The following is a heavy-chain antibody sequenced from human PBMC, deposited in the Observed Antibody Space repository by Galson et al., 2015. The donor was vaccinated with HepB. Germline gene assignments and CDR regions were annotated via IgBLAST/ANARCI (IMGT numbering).Heavy chain of an antibody. CDR3: ARAWGSRGDVRQLNL. J-gene: IGHJ4*02. V-gene: IGHV3-53*01. CDR1: TFSVSTNY. Sequence: SLRLSCAASTFSVSTNYMNWVRRTPGKGLEWVSIIYSDGSTYYADSVKGRFTISRDNSKNTLYLQMNSLRAEDTAVYYCARAWGSRGDVRQLNLWGQGTQATVSS. CDR2: IYSDGST. D-gene: IGHD3-10*01.